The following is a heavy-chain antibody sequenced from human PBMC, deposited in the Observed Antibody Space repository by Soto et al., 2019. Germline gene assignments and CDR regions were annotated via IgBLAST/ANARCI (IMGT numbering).Heavy chain of an antibody. CDR1: GYTFTNYD. J-gene: IGHJ5*02. Sequence: QVQLVQSGAEVKKPGASVKVSCKTSGYTFTNYDINWVRQATGQGLEWMGWMKPNSGNTGYAQNFQGRVTMTRDTSISTAYMELSSLRAEDTAVYYCARMAYDSDKTGNWFDPWGQGTLVTVSS. CDR2: MKPNSGNT. V-gene: IGHV1-8*01. CDR3: ARMAYDSDKTGNWFDP. D-gene: IGHD3-22*01.